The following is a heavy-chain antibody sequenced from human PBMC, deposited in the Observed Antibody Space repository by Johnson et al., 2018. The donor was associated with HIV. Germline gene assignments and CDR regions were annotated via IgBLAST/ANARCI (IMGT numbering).Heavy chain of an antibody. Sequence: MLLVESGGGLVQPGGSLRLSCAASGFTVSRNYMTWVRQAPGKGLEWVSVIYSGGSTYHADSVKGRFTISRDNSKNTVYLQMNSLKTEDTGVYYCATDLGLEWSEGDDAFDIWGQGTMVTVSS. D-gene: IGHD3-3*01. CDR3: ATDLGLEWSEGDDAFDI. J-gene: IGHJ3*02. CDR1: GFTVSRNY. V-gene: IGHV3-66*01. CDR2: IYSGGST.